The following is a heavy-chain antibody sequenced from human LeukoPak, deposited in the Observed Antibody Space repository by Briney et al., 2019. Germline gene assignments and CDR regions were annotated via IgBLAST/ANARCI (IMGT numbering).Heavy chain of an antibody. J-gene: IGHJ5*02. D-gene: IGHD1-1*01. CDR2: IFYSGST. CDR3: ARDSIRVQTGTTP. CDR1: SGSISTSNYY. Sequence: PSETLSLTCTVSSGSISTSNYYWGWVRQPPGKALEWIGNIFYSGSTYYNPSLNYRVTISVDTSKNQFSLRLTSVTAADTAVYYCARDSIRVQTGTTPWGRGTLVTVSS. V-gene: IGHV4-39*07.